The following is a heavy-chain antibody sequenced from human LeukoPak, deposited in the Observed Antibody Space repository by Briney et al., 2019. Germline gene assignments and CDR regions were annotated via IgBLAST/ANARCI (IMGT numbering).Heavy chain of an antibody. V-gene: IGHV1-46*01. D-gene: IGHD6-13*01. CDR3: ARDHIAGGLDY. Sequence: ASVKVSCKASGYTFTSYYMHWVRQAPGQGLEWMGIINPSGGSTSYAQKFQGRVTMTRDMSTSTVYMELSCLRSEDTAVYYCARDHIAGGLDYWGQGTLSPSPQ. J-gene: IGHJ4*02. CDR1: GYTFTSYY. CDR2: INPSGGST.